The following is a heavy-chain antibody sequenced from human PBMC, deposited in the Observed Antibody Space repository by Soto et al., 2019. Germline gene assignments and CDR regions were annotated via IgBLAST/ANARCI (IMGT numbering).Heavy chain of an antibody. V-gene: IGHV4-31*03. Sequence: SETLSLTCSVSGASINSRPYFWSFIRQNPGKGLEWLGFIYYSGNTYYNPSLKTRIIMSVDTSKSQFSLNLTSVTASDTAVYFCARAVIRGYYFDSWGQGTLVTVSS. J-gene: IGHJ4*02. CDR2: IYYSGNT. CDR1: GASINSRPYF. D-gene: IGHD3-22*01. CDR3: ARAVIRGYYFDS.